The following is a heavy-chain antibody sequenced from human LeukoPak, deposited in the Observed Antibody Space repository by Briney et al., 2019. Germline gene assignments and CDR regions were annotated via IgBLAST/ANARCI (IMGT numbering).Heavy chain of an antibody. CDR2: IKQDGSEK. J-gene: IGHJ4*02. V-gene: IGHV3-7*05. D-gene: IGHD2/OR15-2a*01. Sequence: GGSLRLSCAVSGFTFSSYWMSWVRQAPGKGLEWEANIKQDGSEKYYVDSVKGRFTISRDNAKNSLSLQMNSLRADDTAVYYCARGGNRFDSWGQGTLVTVSS. CDR1: GFTFSSYW. CDR3: ARGGNRFDS.